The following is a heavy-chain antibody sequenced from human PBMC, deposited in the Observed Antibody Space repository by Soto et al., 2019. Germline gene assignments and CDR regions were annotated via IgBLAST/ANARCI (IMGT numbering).Heavy chain of an antibody. CDR2: IIPILGIA. V-gene: IGHV1-69*02. J-gene: IGHJ4*02. D-gene: IGHD4-4*01. Sequence: SVKVSCKASGGTFSSYTISWVRQAPGQGLEWMGRIIPILGIANYAQKFQGRVTITADKSTSTAYMELSSLRSEDTAVYYCARHTDYSNYDYWGQGTLVTVSS. CDR3: ARHTDYSNYDY. CDR1: GGTFSSYT.